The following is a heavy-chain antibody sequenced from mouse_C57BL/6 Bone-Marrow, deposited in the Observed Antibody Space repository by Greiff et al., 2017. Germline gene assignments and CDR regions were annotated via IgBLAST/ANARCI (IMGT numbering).Heavy chain of an antibody. V-gene: IGHV1-81*01. CDR1: GYTFTSYG. Sequence: VQLQESGAELARPGASVKLSCKASGYTFTSYGISWVKQRTGQGLEWIGEIYPRSGNTYYNEKFKGKATLTADKSSSTAYMELRSLTSEDSAVYFCARSRDYGPPMDYWDQGTSVTVSS. J-gene: IGHJ4*01. D-gene: IGHD1-1*01. CDR3: ARSRDYGPPMDY. CDR2: IYPRSGNT.